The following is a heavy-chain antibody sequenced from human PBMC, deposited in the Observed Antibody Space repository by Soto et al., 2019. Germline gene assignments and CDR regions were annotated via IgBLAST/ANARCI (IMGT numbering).Heavy chain of an antibody. V-gene: IGHV1-18*01. Sequence: ASVKVSCTASGYTFASYGISWVRQAPGQGLEWMGWISAYNGNTNYAQKLQGRVTMTTDTSTSTAYMELRSLRSDDTAVYYCARGGLYYDFWSGSQYNWFDPWGQGTLVTVSS. D-gene: IGHD3-3*01. CDR2: ISAYNGNT. CDR1: GYTFASYG. J-gene: IGHJ5*02. CDR3: ARGGLYYDFWSGSQYNWFDP.